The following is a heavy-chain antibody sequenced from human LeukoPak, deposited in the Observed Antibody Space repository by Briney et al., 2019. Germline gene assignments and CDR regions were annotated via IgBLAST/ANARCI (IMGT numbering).Heavy chain of an antibody. CDR3: ARVGFGAYDSWFAP. CDR1: GFTFDDYG. J-gene: IGHJ5*02. D-gene: IGHD5-12*01. V-gene: IGHV3-20*01. CDR2: INWNGGST. Sequence: RAGGSLRLSCAASGFTFDDYGMNWVRQAPGKGLEWVSGINWNGGSTGYADSVKGRFTISRDNAKNSLYLQMKSLRAEDTALYHCARVGFGAYDSWFAPGGQEPRVT.